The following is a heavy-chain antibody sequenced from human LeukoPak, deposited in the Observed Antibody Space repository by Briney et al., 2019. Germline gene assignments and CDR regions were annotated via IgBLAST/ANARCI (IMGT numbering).Heavy chain of an antibody. J-gene: IGHJ3*02. D-gene: IGHD2-15*01. CDR2: IKEDGSEK. V-gene: IGHV3-7*01. Sequence: GGSLRLSCAASGFTFSNFWMSWVRQAPGKGLEWVANIKEDGSEKYYVDSLKGRFTISRDNAKNSLYLQMNSLRAEDTAVYYCARGVLAAEDAFDIWGQGTMVTVSS. CDR1: GFTFSNFW. CDR3: ARGVLAAEDAFDI.